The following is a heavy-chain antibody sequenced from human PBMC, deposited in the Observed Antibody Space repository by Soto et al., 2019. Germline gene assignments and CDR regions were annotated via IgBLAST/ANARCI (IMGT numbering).Heavy chain of an antibody. V-gene: IGHV4-4*02. CDR1: GDSISSSNW. D-gene: IGHD6-13*01. CDR2: IYHSGST. Sequence: SETLSLTCAVSGDSISSSNWWSWVRQPPGKGLEWIGEIYHSGSTNYNPSLKSRVTISVDKSKNQFSLKLSSVTAADTAVYYCARELTAAGTDIYYHGLDVWGQGTTVTVSS. CDR3: ARELTAAGTDIYYHGLDV. J-gene: IGHJ6*02.